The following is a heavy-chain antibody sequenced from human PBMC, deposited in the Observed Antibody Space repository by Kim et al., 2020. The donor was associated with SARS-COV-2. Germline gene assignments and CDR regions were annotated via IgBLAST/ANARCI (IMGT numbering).Heavy chain of an antibody. CDR2: INSDGSST. CDR3: ATADYDYGDYADY. J-gene: IGHJ4*02. D-gene: IGHD4-17*01. V-gene: IGHV3-74*01. Sequence: GGSLRLSCAASGFTFSSYWMHWVRQAPGKGLVWVSRINSDGSSTSYADSVKGRFTISRDNAKNTLYLQMNSLRAEDTAVYYCATADYDYGDYADYWGQGTLVTVSS. CDR1: GFTFSSYW.